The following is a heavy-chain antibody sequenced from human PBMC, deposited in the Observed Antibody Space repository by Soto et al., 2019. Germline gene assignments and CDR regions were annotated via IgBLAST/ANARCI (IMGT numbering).Heavy chain of an antibody. CDR2: IYYSGST. CDR1: GGSISSSSYY. CDR3: ARHKCGGDSCYGYYGMDV. Sequence: LTCTVSGGSISSSSYYWGWIRQPPGKGLEWIGSIYYSGSTYYNLSLKSRVTISVDTSKNQFSLQLNSVTPEDTAVYYCARHKCGGDSCYGYYGMDVWGQGTTVTVSS. V-gene: IGHV4-39*01. J-gene: IGHJ6*02. D-gene: IGHD2-15*01.